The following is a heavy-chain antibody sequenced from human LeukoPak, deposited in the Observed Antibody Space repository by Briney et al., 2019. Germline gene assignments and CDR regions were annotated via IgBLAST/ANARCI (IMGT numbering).Heavy chain of an antibody. Sequence: GGSLRLSCAASGFTFSSYGMHWVRQAPGKGLEWVAFIRYDGSNKYYADSVKGRFTISRDNSKNTLYLQMNSLRAEDTAVYYCAREPTDYYDGSGPEDYWGQGTLVTVSS. J-gene: IGHJ4*02. D-gene: IGHD3-22*01. V-gene: IGHV3-30*02. CDR3: AREPTDYYDGSGPEDY. CDR2: IRYDGSNK. CDR1: GFTFSSYG.